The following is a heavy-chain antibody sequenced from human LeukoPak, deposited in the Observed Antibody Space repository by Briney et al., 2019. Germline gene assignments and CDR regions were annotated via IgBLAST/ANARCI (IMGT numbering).Heavy chain of an antibody. V-gene: IGHV1-46*01. CDR1: GYTFTSYF. Sequence: ASVKVSCKASGYTFTSYFMHWVRQAPGQGLEWMGTINPNDGSTSDAQNFQGRVTVTRDTSTSTVYMELSSLRSEDTAVYFCARARGYSGYHPIDYWGQGTLVTVSS. CDR3: ARARGYSGYHPIDY. D-gene: IGHD5-12*01. CDR2: INPNDGST. J-gene: IGHJ4*02.